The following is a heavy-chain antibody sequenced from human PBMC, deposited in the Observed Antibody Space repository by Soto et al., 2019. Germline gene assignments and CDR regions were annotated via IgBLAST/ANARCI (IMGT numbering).Heavy chain of an antibody. CDR3: ATMGTPVTGLYYFDY. CDR1: GGSISSGNCY. Sequence: PSETLSLTCTVSGGSISSGNCYWSWIRQPPGKGLEWIGFISYSGTTHYSASLRSRVSISVDTSKNQFSLDLSSVTAADTAVYYCATMGTPVTGLYYFDYWGQGTLVTVSS. D-gene: IGHD4-17*01. V-gene: IGHV4-30-4*01. CDR2: ISYSGTT. J-gene: IGHJ4*02.